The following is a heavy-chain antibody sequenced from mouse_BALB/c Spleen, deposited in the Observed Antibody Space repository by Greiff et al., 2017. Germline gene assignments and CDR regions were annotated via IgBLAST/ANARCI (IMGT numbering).Heavy chain of an antibody. Sequence: QVQLQQPGAELVKPGASVKLSCKASGYTFTSYWMHWVKQRPGQGLEWIGEINPSNGRTNYNEKFKSKATLTVDKSSSTAYMQLSSLPSEDSAVYYCARGDYYYGFDYWGQGTTLTVSA. D-gene: IGHD1-1*01. J-gene: IGHJ2*01. CDR1: GYTFTSYW. CDR2: INPSNGRT. V-gene: IGHV1S81*02. CDR3: ARGDYYYGFDY.